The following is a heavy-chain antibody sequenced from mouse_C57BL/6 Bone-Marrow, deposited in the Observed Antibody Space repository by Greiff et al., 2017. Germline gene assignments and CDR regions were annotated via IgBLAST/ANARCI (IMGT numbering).Heavy chain of an antibody. Sequence: EVQLQQSGAELVKPGASVKLSCTASGFNINDYYMHWVKQRTEQGLEWIGRIDPEDGETKYATKFQGKATITADTSSNTAYLQLSSLTSEDTAVSYWASVQGDGYYGRVRFAYWGQGTLVTVSA. D-gene: IGHD2-3*01. J-gene: IGHJ3*01. CDR1: GFNINDYY. CDR2: IDPEDGET. CDR3: ASVQGDGYYGRVRFAY. V-gene: IGHV14-2*01.